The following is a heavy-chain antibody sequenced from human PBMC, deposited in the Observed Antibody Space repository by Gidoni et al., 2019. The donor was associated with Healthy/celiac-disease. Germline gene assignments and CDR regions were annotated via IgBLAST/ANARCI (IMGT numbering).Heavy chain of an antibody. CDR3: ARGGYSSGWYWYFDL. CDR1: GGSISSGSYY. D-gene: IGHD6-19*01. CDR2: IYTSGST. V-gene: IGHV4-61*02. J-gene: IGHJ2*01. Sequence: QVQPQESGPGLVKPPQTLSLTCTDSGGSISSGSYYWSWIRQPAGKGLEWIGRIYTSGSTNYNPSLKSRVTMSVDTSKNQFSLKLSSVTAADTAVYYCARGGYSSGWYWYFDLWGRGTLVTVSS.